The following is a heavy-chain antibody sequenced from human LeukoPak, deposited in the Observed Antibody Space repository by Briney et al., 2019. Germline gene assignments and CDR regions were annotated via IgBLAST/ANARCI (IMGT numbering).Heavy chain of an antibody. D-gene: IGHD2-2*01. V-gene: IGHV1-3*01. CDR2: INAGNGNT. J-gene: IGHJ5*02. CDR3: AREVVVVPAAIGFDP. CDR1: GGTFSSYA. Sequence: ASVTVSCKASGGTFSSYAMHWVRQAPGQRLEWMGWINAGNGNTKYSQKFQGRVTITRDTSASTAYMELSSLRSEDTAVYYCAREVVVVPAAIGFDPWGQGTLVTVSS.